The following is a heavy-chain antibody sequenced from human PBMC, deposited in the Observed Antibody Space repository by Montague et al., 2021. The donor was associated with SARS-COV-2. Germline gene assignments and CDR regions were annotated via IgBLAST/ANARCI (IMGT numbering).Heavy chain of an antibody. CDR3: ARLRRGTYYVSFDP. J-gene: IGHJ5*02. D-gene: IGHD1-26*01. CDR2: IYYSATT. Sequence: SKTLSLTCTVSGGSITNYYWTWIRQPPGRGLEWIGYIYYSATTNYNPSLKSRVTMSIDTSKNQFSLSLSSVTAADSAVYYCARLRRGTYYVSFDPWGQGTLVSVSS. CDR1: GGSITNYY. V-gene: IGHV4-59*12.